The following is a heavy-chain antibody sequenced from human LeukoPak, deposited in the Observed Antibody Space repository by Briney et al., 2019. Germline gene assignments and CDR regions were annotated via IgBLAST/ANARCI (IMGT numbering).Heavy chain of an antibody. J-gene: IGHJ4*02. V-gene: IGHV4-61*08. Sequence: PSETLSLTCAVSGGSVGSGGHFWSWIRQPPGKGLEWIGYIYSTGSTNYNPSLKSRITMSVDTSKNQFSLKLSSVIAADTAVYYCARTKSQSGRYRYYFDSWGQGTLVTVSS. CDR1: GGSVGSGGHF. D-gene: IGHD5-18*01. CDR2: IYSTGST. CDR3: ARTKSQSGRYRYYFDS.